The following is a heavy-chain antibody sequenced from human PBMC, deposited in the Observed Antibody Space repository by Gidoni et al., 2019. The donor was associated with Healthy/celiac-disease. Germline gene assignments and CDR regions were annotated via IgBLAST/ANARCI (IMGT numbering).Heavy chain of an antibody. J-gene: IGHJ4*02. Sequence: EVQLVESGGVVVQPGGSLRLSCAASGFTFDDYTMHWVRQAPGKGLEWVSLISWDGGRTYYADSVKGRFTISRDNSKNSLYLQMNSLRTEDTALYYCESAWGYCSSTSCYSGDLGPFDYWGQGTLVTVSS. V-gene: IGHV3-43*01. CDR2: ISWDGGRT. CDR1: GFTFDDYT. CDR3: ESAWGYCSSTSCYSGDLGPFDY. D-gene: IGHD2-2*02.